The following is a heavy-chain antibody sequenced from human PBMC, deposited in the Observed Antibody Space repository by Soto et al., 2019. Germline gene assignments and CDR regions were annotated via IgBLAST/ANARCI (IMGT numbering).Heavy chain of an antibody. CDR1: GFTFSSYS. Sequence: GGSLRLSCAASGFTFSSYSMNWVRQAPGKGLEWVSSISSSSSYIYYADSVKGRFTISRDNAKNPLYLQMNSLRAEDTAVYYCARSGTGYYYYYGMDVWGQGTTVTVSS. V-gene: IGHV3-21*01. CDR2: ISSSSSYI. CDR3: ARSGTGYYYYYGMDV. J-gene: IGHJ6*02.